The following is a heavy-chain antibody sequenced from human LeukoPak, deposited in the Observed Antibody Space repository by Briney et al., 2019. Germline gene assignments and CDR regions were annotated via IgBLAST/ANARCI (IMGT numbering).Heavy chain of an antibody. CDR1: GFTFSSYS. CDR2: ISSSSSYI. J-gene: IGHJ4*02. V-gene: IGHV3-21*01. D-gene: IGHD2-2*01. Sequence: GGSLRLSCAASGFTFSSYSMNWVRQAPGKGLEWVSAISSSSSYIYYADSVKGRFTISRDNAKNSLYLQMNSLRAEDTAVYYCASCSSTSCYFSNFDYWGQGTLVTVSS. CDR3: ASCSSTSCYFSNFDY.